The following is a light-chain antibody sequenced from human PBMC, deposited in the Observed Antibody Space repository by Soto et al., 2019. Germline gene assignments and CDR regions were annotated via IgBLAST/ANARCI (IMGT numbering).Light chain of an antibody. CDR2: EVS. V-gene: IGLV2-14*01. CDR1: TSDVGGYNY. Sequence: ALTQPASVSGSPGQSIAISCTGTTSDVGGYNYVSWYQQHPGKVPKLLIHEVSNRPSGVSNRFTGSKSGNTASLTISGLQTEDEADYYCLSNTSTISYVFGTGTKATVL. CDR3: LSNTSTISYV. J-gene: IGLJ1*01.